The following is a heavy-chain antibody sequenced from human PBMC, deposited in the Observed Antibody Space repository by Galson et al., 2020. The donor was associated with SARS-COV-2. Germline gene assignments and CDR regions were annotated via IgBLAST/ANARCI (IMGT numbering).Heavy chain of an antibody. CDR3: ARRYYYDSSGYAYWYFDL. CDR1: GYTFTSYD. J-gene: IGHJ2*01. D-gene: IGHD3-22*01. Sequence: ASVKVSCKASGYTFTSYDINWVRQATGQGLEWMGWMNPNSGNTGYAQKFQGRVTMTRNTSISTAYMELSSLRSEDTAVYYCARRYYYDSSGYAYWYFDLWGRGTLVTVSS. CDR2: MNPNSGNT. V-gene: IGHV1-8*01.